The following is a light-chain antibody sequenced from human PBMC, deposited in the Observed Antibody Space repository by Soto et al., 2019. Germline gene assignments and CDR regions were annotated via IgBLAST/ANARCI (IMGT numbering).Light chain of an antibody. CDR1: SSDVGAYTS. CDR2: EVS. J-gene: IGLJ2*01. CDR3: NSYTNSGTRVV. V-gene: IGLV2-14*01. Sequence: QSALTQPASVSGSPGQSITISCTGTSSDVGAYTSVSWYQQHPGKAPKLMIYEVSNRPSGVSNRFSGSKSGNTASLTISGLQAEDEADYYCNSYTNSGTRVVFGGGTKLNVL.